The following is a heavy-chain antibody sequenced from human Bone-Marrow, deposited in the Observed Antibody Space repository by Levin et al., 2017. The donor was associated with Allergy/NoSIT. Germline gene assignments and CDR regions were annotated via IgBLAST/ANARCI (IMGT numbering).Heavy chain of an antibody. V-gene: IGHV1-18*01. Sequence: ASVKVSCKASGYTFFTSGLSWVRQAPGQGLEWMGWISAYSGDTRYAQEFRGRVTMTKDTSTSTAYMELRSLRSDDTAIYYCARDRRSAVVTPVGSNFDCWGQGTLVTVSS. CDR3: ARDRRSAVVTPVGSNFDC. D-gene: IGHD4-23*01. J-gene: IGHJ4*02. CDR1: GYTFFTSG. CDR2: ISAYSGDT.